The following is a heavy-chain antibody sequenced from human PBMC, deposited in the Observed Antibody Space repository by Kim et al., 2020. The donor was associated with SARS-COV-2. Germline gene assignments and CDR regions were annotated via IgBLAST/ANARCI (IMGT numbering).Heavy chain of an antibody. CDR2: T. J-gene: IGHJ4*02. CDR3: ARDPLEGDFDY. Sequence: TSYADSVKGRFTISRDNAKNTLYLQMNSLRAEDTAVYYCARDPLEGDFDYWGQGTLVTVSS. D-gene: IGHD3-16*01. V-gene: IGHV3-74*01.